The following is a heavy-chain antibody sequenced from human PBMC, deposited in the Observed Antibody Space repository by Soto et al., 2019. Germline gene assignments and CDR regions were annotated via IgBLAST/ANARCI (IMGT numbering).Heavy chain of an antibody. Sequence: QVQLVQSGAEVKKPGTSVKVSCKASGYTFTGYYMHWGRQAPAQGLEWMGWINPNSGGTNYAQKCQGRDTMTRDTSTSTACLELSRLRSGATAGYYCGGADVAAAHFDYWGRGTLVTVSS. CDR2: INPNSGGT. J-gene: IGHJ4*02. D-gene: IGHD6-13*01. CDR3: GGADVAAAHFDY. V-gene: IGHV1-2*02. CDR1: GYTFTGYY.